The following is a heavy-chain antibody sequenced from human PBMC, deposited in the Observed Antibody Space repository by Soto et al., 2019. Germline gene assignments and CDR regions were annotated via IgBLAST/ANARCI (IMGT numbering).Heavy chain of an antibody. V-gene: IGHV3-53*02. D-gene: IGHD1-7*01. CDR3: AWQITGTGTYRGHGY. CDR2: IYSSGIT. J-gene: IGHJ4*02. Sequence: EVQLVETGGGLIQPGGSLRLSCAASGFTVSGNYISWVRQAPGKGLEWVSIIYSSGITYYADSVKGRFTVSRDNSKNTLYLQMNSLRAEDTAVYYCAWQITGTGTYRGHGYWGQGTLVPGSS. CDR1: GFTVSGNY.